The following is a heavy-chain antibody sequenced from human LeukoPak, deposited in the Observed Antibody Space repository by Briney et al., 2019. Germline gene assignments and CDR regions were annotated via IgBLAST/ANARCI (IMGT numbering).Heavy chain of an antibody. CDR3: ARGRSGSYYNFEF. CDR1: GGSISSNY. CDR2: IYYSGST. Sequence: KPSETLSLTCTVSGGSISSNYWIWTRQPPGKGLEWIGYIYYSGSTNYNPSLKSRVTISVDTSKNQFSLKLSSVTAADTAVYYCARGRSGSYYNFEFWGQGTLVTVSS. D-gene: IGHD1-26*01. J-gene: IGHJ4*02. V-gene: IGHV4-59*01.